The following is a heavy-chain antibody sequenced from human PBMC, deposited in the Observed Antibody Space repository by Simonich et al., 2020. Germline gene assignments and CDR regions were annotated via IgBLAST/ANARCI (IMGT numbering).Heavy chain of an antibody. J-gene: IGHJ6*02. Sequence: QVQLQESGPGLVKPSETLSLTCAVSGYSISSGYYWGWIRQPPGKGLEWIGSIYHSGNTYYNPSLTSRVTKSVDTSKNQFSLKLSSVTAADTAVYYCARVGYSNYYYYGMDVWGQGTTVTVSS. D-gene: IGHD6-13*01. CDR3: ARVGYSNYYYYGMDV. CDR1: GYSISSGYY. V-gene: IGHV4-38-2*01. CDR2: IYHSGNT.